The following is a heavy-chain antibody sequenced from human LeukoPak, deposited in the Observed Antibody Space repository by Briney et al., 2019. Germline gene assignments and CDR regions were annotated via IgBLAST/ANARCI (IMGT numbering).Heavy chain of an antibody. D-gene: IGHD6-19*01. Sequence: GGSLRLSCAASGFTFSKYWMLWVRQAPGKGLESVSRINTDGIVTTYADSVKGRFTVPRDNADNTMFLQMNSVRDEDTAVYYCATKQWLAPPPDSWGQGTPVTVSS. V-gene: IGHV3-74*01. J-gene: IGHJ4*02. CDR2: INTDGIVT. CDR3: ATKQWLAPPPDS. CDR1: GFTFSKYW.